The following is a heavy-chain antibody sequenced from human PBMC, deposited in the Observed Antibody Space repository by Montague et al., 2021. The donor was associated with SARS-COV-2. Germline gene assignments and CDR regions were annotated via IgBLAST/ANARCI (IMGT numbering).Heavy chain of an antibody. J-gene: IGHJ3*02. Sequence: TYYNPSLKSRVTISVDTSKNQFSLKLSSLTAADTAMYYCARVRGITMIVVVMAGAFDIWGQGTMVTVSS. D-gene: IGHD3-22*01. CDR2: T. V-gene: IGHV4-30-2*05. CDR3: ARVRGITMIVVVMAGAFDI.